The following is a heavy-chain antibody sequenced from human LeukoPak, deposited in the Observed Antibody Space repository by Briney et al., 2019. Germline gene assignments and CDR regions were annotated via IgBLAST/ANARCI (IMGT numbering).Heavy chain of an antibody. Sequence: ASVKVSCKVSGYTLTELSMRWVRQAPGKGLEWMGGFDPEDGETIYAQKFQGRVTMTEDTSTDTAYMELSSLRSEDTAVYYCATAGGLDYLLLDYWGQGTLVTVSS. J-gene: IGHJ4*02. D-gene: IGHD4-11*01. CDR1: GYTLTELS. CDR3: ATAGGLDYLLLDY. V-gene: IGHV1-24*01. CDR2: FDPEDGET.